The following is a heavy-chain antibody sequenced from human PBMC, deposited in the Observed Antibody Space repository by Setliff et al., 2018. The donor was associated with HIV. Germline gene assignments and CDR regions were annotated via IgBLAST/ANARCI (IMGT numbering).Heavy chain of an antibody. Sequence: PSETLSLTCTVSGFSISTGHYWGWVRQSPGKGLEWIGSVYHSGSTYYAASLKSRVTISVDTSKNQFSLKLTSVTAADTAVYYCARAPPTDYDFTYYFDYWGQGTLVTVSS. D-gene: IGHD3-3*01. CDR3: ARAPPTDYDFTYYFDY. CDR2: VYHSGST. J-gene: IGHJ4*02. V-gene: IGHV4-38-2*02. CDR1: GFSISTGHY.